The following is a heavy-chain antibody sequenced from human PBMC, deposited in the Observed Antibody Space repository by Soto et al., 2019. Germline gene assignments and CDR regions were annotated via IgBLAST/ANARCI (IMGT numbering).Heavy chain of an antibody. CDR1: GFTFSSYE. Sequence: GGSLRRSCAAAGFTFSSYEMNCVGQAPGKVLELVSYISSSGSTIYYAYSVKGRFTISRDNAKNSLYLQMNSLRAEDTAVYYCARGAYELLWLGEFMXPSVMEVWGQGITVTASS. CDR3: ARGAYELLWLGEFMXPSVMEV. CDR2: ISSSGSTI. V-gene: IGHV3-48*03. J-gene: IGHJ6*02. D-gene: IGHD3-10*01.